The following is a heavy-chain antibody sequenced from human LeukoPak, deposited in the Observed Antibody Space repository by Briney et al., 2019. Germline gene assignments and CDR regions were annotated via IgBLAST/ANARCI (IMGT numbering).Heavy chain of an antibody. Sequence: GGSLRLSCAASGFTLSSYSMNWVSQAPGKGQEWISFIYSSSRTIFYAESVKGRFTISRDNAKNSLFLQMNSLRAEDTAVYYCARDQAASSWYGDAFDIWGQGTMVTVSS. D-gene: IGHD6-13*01. J-gene: IGHJ3*02. V-gene: IGHV3-48*04. CDR1: GFTLSSYS. CDR2: IYSSSRTI. CDR3: ARDQAASSWYGDAFDI.